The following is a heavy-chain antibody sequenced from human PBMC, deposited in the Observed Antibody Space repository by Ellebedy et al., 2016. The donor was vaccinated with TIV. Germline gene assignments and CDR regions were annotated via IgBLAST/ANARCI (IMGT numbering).Heavy chain of an antibody. CDR3: ARATDGNVDY. J-gene: IGHJ4*02. D-gene: IGHD4-17*01. V-gene: IGHV4-39*01. CDR2: IYYSGST. CDR1: GGSISSSSYY. Sequence: GSLRLSXTVSGGSISSSSYYWGWIRQPPGKGLEWIGSIYYSGSTYYNPSLKSRVTISVDTSKNQFSLKLSSVTAADTAVYYCARATDGNVDYWGQGTLVTVSS.